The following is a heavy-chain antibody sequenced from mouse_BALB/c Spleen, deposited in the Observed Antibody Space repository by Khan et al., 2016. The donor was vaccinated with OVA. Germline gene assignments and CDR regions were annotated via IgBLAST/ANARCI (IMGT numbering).Heavy chain of an antibody. J-gene: IGHJ4*01. CDR3: ARSWAINY. V-gene: IGHV5-15*02. CDR2: FSNLAYSI. CDR1: GFTFSDYG. Sequence: EVQLVESGGGLVQPGGSRKLSCAASGFTFSDYGMAWVRQAPGKGPEWVAFFSNLAYSIYYADTVTGRFTISREKAKNTLYLEMSSLRSEDTAMYYCARSWAINYWGQGTSVTVSS.